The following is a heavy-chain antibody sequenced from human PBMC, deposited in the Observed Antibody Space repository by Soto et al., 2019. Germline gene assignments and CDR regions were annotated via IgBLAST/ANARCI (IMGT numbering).Heavy chain of an antibody. Sequence: SVRLAQIGTASGSDISYNYVNSIRLPPGKGLEWIGYIYYSGSTIYNPSLKSRVIISVDTSKNQFSLRLSTVTAADTAVYFCARSRDYGKRDGFDIWGQGTTVTVS. CDR1: GSDISYNY. J-gene: IGHJ3*02. CDR3: ARSRDYGKRDGFDI. CDR2: IYYSGST. V-gene: IGHV4-59*01. D-gene: IGHD4-17*01.